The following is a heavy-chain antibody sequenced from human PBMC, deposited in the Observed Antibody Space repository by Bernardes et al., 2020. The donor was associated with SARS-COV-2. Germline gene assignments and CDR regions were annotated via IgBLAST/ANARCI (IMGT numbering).Heavy chain of an antibody. CDR1: GGSISSYY. CDR3: ARDRGGGCTSSSCYAGWFDP. J-gene: IGHJ5*02. Sequence: SETLSLTCTVSGGSISSYYWSWIRQPPEKGLEWIGYIYSSGTTHYNPSLKSRVTISVDTSMNQFSLKLRSVTAADTAIYYCARDRGGGCTSSSCYAGWFDPWGQGTLVTVSS. CDR2: IYSSGTT. V-gene: IGHV4-59*01. D-gene: IGHD2-2*01.